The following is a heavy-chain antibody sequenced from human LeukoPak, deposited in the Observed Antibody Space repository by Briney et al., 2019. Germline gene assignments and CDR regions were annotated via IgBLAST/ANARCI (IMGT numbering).Heavy chain of an antibody. CDR2: IIPIFGTA. V-gene: IGHV1-69*13. D-gene: IGHD5-12*01. Sequence: ASVKVSCKASGGTFSSYAISWVRQAPGQGLEWMGGIIPIFGTANYAQKFQGRVTITADESTSTAYMELSRLTSDDTAVYYCAKEGTPEGYSGGKLKSWGQGTLVTVSS. CDR1: GGTFSSYA. CDR3: AKEGTPEGYSGGKLKS. J-gene: IGHJ5*02.